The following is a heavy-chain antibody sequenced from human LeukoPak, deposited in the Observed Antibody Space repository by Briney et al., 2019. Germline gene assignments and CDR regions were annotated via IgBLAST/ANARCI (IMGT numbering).Heavy chain of an antibody. Sequence: PGRSLRLSCAASGSSFSSYGTHCARQAPGEGLGWVAVILLDGSNKYYADSVKGRFTISRYNAKNSLYLQMSSLRAEDTAVYYCTRVEETATTAAIIRKDSYYYYYMDVWGKGNTVTVSS. CDR2: ILLDGSNK. J-gene: IGHJ6*03. CDR1: GSSFSSYG. V-gene: IGHV3-30*04. D-gene: IGHD5-18*01. CDR3: TRVEETATTAAIIRKDSYYYYYMDV.